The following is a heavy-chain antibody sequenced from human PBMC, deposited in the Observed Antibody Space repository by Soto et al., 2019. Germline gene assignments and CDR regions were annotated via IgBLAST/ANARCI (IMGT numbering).Heavy chain of an antibody. CDR2: IIPIFGTA. J-gene: IGHJ5*02. V-gene: IGHV1-69*01. CDR3: ARDRCSSTSCLRANWFDP. Sequence: QVQLVQSGAEVKKPGASVKVSCKASGGTFSSYAISWVRQAPGQGLEWMGGIIPIFGTANYAQKFQGRVTITADESTSTAYMELSSLRSEDTAVYYCARDRCSSTSCLRANWFDPWGQGTLVIVSS. D-gene: IGHD2-2*01. CDR1: GGTFSSYA.